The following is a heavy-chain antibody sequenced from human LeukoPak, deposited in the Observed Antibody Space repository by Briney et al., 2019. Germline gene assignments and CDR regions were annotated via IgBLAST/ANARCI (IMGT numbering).Heavy chain of an antibody. D-gene: IGHD1-26*01. CDR1: GFTFSDYY. CDR2: ISSSGSTI. J-gene: IGHJ5*02. Sequence: GGSLRLSCAASGFTFSDYYMSWIRQAPGKGLEWVSYISSSGSTIYYADSVKGRFTISRDNAKNSLYQQMNSLRAEDTAVYYCARGEWELQGGDNWFDPWGQGTLVTVSS. CDR3: ARGEWELQGGDNWFDP. V-gene: IGHV3-11*01.